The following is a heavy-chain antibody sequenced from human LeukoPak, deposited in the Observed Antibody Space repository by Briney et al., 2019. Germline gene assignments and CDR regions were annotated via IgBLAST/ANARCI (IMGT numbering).Heavy chain of an antibody. Sequence: GGSLRLSCAASGFTFNSYAMSWVRQAPGKGLEWVSAIRGSGGGTYYADSVKGRFTISRDNSKNTLYLQMDSLRDEDTALYYCAKAGIGVVGYFDYWGQGTLVTVSS. V-gene: IGHV3-23*01. D-gene: IGHD6-19*01. J-gene: IGHJ4*02. CDR3: AKAGIGVVGYFDY. CDR1: GFTFNSYA. CDR2: IRGSGGGT.